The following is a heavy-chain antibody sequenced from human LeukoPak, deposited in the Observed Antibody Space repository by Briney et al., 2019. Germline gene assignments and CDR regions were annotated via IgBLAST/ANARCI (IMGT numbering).Heavy chain of an antibody. V-gene: IGHV3-7*01. CDR3: ARDARARLAAAGKPDY. D-gene: IGHD6-13*01. J-gene: IGHJ4*02. Sequence: GGSLRLSCAASGFTFSSSWMAWVRQAPGKGLEWVGNIKEDGTAKNYVDSVKGRFTISRDNAKNSLYLQMNSLRAEDTAVYYCARDARARLAAAGKPDYWGQGTLVTVSS. CDR1: GFTFSSSW. CDR2: IKEDGTAK.